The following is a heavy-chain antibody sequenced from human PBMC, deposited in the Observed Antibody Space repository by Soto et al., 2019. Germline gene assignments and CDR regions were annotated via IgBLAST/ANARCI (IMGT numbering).Heavy chain of an antibody. J-gene: IGHJ5*02. Sequence: SVKVSCKASGGTFSSYAISWVRQAPGQGLEWMGGIIPIFGTANYAQKFQGRVTITADESTSTAYMELSSLRSEDTAVYYCEAHGSGIYYNEKFEVWFDPWGQGTLVTVSS. CDR1: GGTFSSYA. CDR3: EAHGSGIYYNEKFEVWFDP. D-gene: IGHD3-10*01. CDR2: IIPIFGTA. V-gene: IGHV1-69*13.